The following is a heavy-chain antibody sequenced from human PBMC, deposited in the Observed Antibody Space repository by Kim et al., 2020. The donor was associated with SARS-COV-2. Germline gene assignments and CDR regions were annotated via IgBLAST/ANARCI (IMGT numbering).Heavy chain of an antibody. V-gene: IGHV1-8*01. CDR1: GYTFTTYD. J-gene: IGHJ4*02. CDR2: MNPRSGNT. Sequence: ASVKVSCKATGYTFTTYDINWVRQATGQGLEWMGWMNPRSGNTGFAQRFQGRVTMTRNTSISTAYMELSGLRSDDTAIYYCARDDNGGLGMRNWGQGTLDSVTS. D-gene: IGHD4-17*01. CDR3: ARDDNGGLGMRN.